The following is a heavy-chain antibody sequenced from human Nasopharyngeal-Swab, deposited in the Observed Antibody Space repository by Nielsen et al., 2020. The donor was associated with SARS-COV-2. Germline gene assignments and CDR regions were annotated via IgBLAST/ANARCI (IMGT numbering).Heavy chain of an antibody. CDR2: IYYSGST. V-gene: IGHV4-59*08. J-gene: IGHJ4*02. D-gene: IGHD5-18*01. Sequence: GSLRLSCTVSGGSISSYYWSWIRQPPGKGLEWIGYIYYSGSTNYNPSLKSRVTISVDTSKTQFSLKLNSVTAADTAVYYCARGGYSYGTDYWGQGTLVTVSS. CDR3: ARGGYSYGTDY. CDR1: GGSISSYY.